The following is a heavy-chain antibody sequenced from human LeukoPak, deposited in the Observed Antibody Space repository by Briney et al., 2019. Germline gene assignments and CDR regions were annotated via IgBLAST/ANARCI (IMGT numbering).Heavy chain of an antibody. CDR3: AKVDSSGSY. CDR1: GFIFRNYA. CDR2: ISASGGST. J-gene: IGHJ4*02. D-gene: IGHD6-25*01. V-gene: IGHV3-23*01. Sequence: GGSLRLSCAASGFIFRNYAMSWVRQAPGKGLEGVSAISASGGSTYYADSVKGHFTISRDNSKNTLFLQMNSLRAEDTALYSCAKVDSSGSYWGQGTLVTVSS.